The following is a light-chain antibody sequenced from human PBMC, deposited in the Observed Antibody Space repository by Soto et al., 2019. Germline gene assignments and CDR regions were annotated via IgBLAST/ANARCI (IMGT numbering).Light chain of an antibody. J-gene: IGLJ3*02. V-gene: IGLV2-14*01. CDR1: SSDVGAYNY. CDR2: EVS. Sequence: QSALTQPASVSGSPGQSITISCTGTSSDVGAYNYVSWYQQHPGKAPKLMIYEVSNRPSGVSNRFSGSKSGNTASLTISGLQAEDEADYYCSSYTNTFAVFGGGTKVTVL. CDR3: SSYTNTFAV.